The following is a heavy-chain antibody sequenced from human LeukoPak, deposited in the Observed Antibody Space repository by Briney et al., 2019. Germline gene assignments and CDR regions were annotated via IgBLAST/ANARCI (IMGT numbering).Heavy chain of an antibody. V-gene: IGHV3-9*01. D-gene: IGHD6-13*01. CDR1: GFNFDDYA. CDR3: AKGGRIAAAGIRWVDY. J-gene: IGHJ4*02. Sequence: GRSPRLSCAASGFNFDDYAMHWVRQAPGKGLEWVSGINWNSGSIVYADSVKGRFTISRDNAKNSLYLQMNSLRAEDTAFYYCAKGGRIAAAGIRWVDYWGQGTLVTVSS. CDR2: INWNSGSI.